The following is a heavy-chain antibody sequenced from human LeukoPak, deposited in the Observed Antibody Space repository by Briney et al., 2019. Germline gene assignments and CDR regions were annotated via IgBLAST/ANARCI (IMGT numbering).Heavy chain of an antibody. D-gene: IGHD3-16*01. Sequence: SETLSLTCAVYGGSFSGDFWSWIRQSPGKGLEWIGYIYYSGSTNYNPSLKSRVTISVDTSKNQFSLKLSSVTAADTAVYYCARETSQKGAHYMDVWGKGTTVTISS. V-gene: IGHV4-59*01. J-gene: IGHJ6*03. CDR1: GGSFSGDF. CDR2: IYYSGST. CDR3: ARETSQKGAHYMDV.